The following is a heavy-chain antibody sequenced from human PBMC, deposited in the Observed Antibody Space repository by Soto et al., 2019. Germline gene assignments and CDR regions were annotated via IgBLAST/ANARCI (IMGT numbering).Heavy chain of an antibody. V-gene: IGHV1-69*01. Sequence: QVQLVQSGAEVKKPGSSVKVSCKASGAIFSKYVISWARQAPGQGLEWMGGIIPMFGTVNYAQKFQGRLTIPADEATSTTYMELSNLRSDDTAVYYCATSYSKHCRGGTCDENWFDPWGQGTLVTVS. D-gene: IGHD4-4*01. CDR3: ATSYSKHCRGGTCDENWFDP. CDR2: IIPMFGTV. CDR1: GAIFSKYV. J-gene: IGHJ5*02.